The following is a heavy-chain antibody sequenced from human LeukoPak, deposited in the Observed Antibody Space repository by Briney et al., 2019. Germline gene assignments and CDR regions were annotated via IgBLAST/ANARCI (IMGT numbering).Heavy chain of an antibody. CDR1: GYTFTSYD. CDR3: ARWITMVRGVTNDAFDI. J-gene: IGHJ3*02. V-gene: IGHV1-8*01. Sequence: ASVRVSCKASGYTFTSYDINWVRQATGQGLEWMGWMNPNSGNTGYAQKFQGRVTMTRNTSISTAYMELSSLRSEDTAVYYCARWITMVRGVTNDAFDIWGQGTMVTASS. CDR2: MNPNSGNT. D-gene: IGHD3-10*01.